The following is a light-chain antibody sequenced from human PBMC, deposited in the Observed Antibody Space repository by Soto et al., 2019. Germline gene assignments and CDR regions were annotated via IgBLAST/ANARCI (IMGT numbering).Light chain of an antibody. CDR2: DAS. CDR3: QQYETFSGT. CDR1: QSVSGW. Sequence: DIQMTQSPSTLSASVGDTVTVTCRASQSVSGWLAWYQQKPGEDPKLLIYDASALGRGVPSLFSGSRSGTKFPLTLASRQPDDFATHYCQQYETFSGTFGPGTKV. J-gene: IGKJ1*01. V-gene: IGKV1-5*01.